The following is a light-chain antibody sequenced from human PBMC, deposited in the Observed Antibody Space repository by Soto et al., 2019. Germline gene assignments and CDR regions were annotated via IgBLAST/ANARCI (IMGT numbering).Light chain of an antibody. V-gene: IGKV3-11*01. J-gene: IGKJ5*01. CDR2: DAS. CDR3: QQRSNWPPIT. Sequence: DIFLTQSPSTLCLSPYELATFSCRASQSVSSYLAWYQQKPGQAPRLLIYDASNRATGIPARFSGSGSGTDFTLTISSLEPEDFAVYYCQQRSNWPPITFGQGTRLEIK. CDR1: QSVSSY.